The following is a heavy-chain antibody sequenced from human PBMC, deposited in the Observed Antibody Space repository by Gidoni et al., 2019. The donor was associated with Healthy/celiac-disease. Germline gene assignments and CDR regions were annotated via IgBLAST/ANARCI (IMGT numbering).Heavy chain of an antibody. CDR3: ARVRIAAAGTSSYYYYYGMDV. D-gene: IGHD6-13*01. V-gene: IGHV6-1*01. CDR1: GDSVSSHSAA. CDR2: TYYRSKWYN. Sequence: QVQLQQSGPGLVKPSQPLSLTCAISGDSVSSHSAAWNWIRQSPSRGLEWLGRTYYRSKWYNDYAVSVKSRITINPDTSKNQFSLQLNSVTPEDTAVYYCARVRIAAAGTSSYYYYYGMDVWGQGTTVTVSS. J-gene: IGHJ6*02.